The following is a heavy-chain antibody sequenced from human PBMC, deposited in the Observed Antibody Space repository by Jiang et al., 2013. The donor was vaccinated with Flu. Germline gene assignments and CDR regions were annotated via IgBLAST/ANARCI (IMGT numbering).Heavy chain of an antibody. V-gene: IGHV4-59*08. D-gene: IGHD3/OR15-3a*01. J-gene: IGHJ6*02. CDR3: ARQWTPYGMDV. Sequence: XNPSLKSRLTISVDTSKNQLSLRLSSVTAADTAVYYCARQWTPYGMDVWGQGTRSSSP.